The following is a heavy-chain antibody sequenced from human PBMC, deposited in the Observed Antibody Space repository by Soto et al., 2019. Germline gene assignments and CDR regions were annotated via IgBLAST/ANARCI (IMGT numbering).Heavy chain of an antibody. J-gene: IGHJ4*02. Sequence: QVQLVESGGGVVQPGRSLRLSCAASGFSFSVSPMHWVRQAPVKGPEWVALISNDGTKKFYADSVKGRFSISRDNSKSTLYLQVDSLRPEDSAVYYCARDPKTSGGQNWAFNYFDSWGQGTLVTVSS. CDR2: ISNDGTKK. CDR1: GFSFSVSP. CDR3: ARDPKTSGGQNWAFNYFDS. D-gene: IGHD7-27*01. V-gene: IGHV3-30-3*01.